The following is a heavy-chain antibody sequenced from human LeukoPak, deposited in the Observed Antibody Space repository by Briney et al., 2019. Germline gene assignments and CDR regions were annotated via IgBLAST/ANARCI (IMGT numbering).Heavy chain of an antibody. V-gene: IGHV4-31*03. D-gene: IGHD5-12*01. Sequence: SETLSLTCSVSGASISSGGYYWSWIRQHPGKGLEWIGYINYRGGTYNNASLESRVSISVDTSKNQLSLKLSSVTAADMAVYYCARTSGYDYFDYWGQGALVTVSS. J-gene: IGHJ4*02. CDR1: GASISSGGYY. CDR2: INYRGGT. CDR3: ARTSGYDYFDY.